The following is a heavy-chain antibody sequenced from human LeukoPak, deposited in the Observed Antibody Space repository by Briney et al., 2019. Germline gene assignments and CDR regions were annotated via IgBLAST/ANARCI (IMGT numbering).Heavy chain of an antibody. CDR2: ITSRAAGT. J-gene: IGHJ4*02. D-gene: IGHD1-1*01. CDR1: GFTFSIYD. Sequence: GSLRLSCAASGFTFSIYDMTWVRHSPGKGLEWVSSITSRAAGTYYAVSVKGRFTISRDNSKNTLYLQMNSLRAEDTAVYYCGKGGVSTTGIDYWGQGTLVTVSS. V-gene: IGHV3-23*01. CDR3: GKGGVSTTGIDY.